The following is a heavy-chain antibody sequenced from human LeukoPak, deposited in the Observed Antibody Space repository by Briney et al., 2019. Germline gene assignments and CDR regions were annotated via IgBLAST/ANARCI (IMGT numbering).Heavy chain of an antibody. V-gene: IGHV3-49*03. J-gene: IGHJ4*02. CDR3: SRDTLRPGSSYGYRYYFDY. CDR2: IRSQAFGGTA. D-gene: IGHD5-18*01. CDR1: GFTFGDYA. Sequence: GGSLRLSCTASGFTFGDYAMIWFRQAPGKGLEWVGFIRSQAFGGTAEYAASVIGRFTMSRDDSKNIAYIQMNSLKSEDTAVYYCSRDTLRPGSSYGYRYYFDYWGQGTLVTVSS.